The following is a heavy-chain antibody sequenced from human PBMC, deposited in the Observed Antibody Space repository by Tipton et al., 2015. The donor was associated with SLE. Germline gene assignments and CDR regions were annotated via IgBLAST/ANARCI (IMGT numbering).Heavy chain of an antibody. CDR2: IYYSGST. CDR1: GGSISSYY. J-gene: IGHJ3*02. Sequence: TLSLTCTVSGGSISSYYWSWIRQPPGKGLEWIGYIYYSGSTNYNPSLRSRVTISVDTSKKQFSLKLSSVTAADTAVYYCARAHVGPFGHFFHIWGQGTLATVSS. V-gene: IGHV4-59*01. D-gene: IGHD3-16*01. CDR3: ARAHVGPFGHFFHI.